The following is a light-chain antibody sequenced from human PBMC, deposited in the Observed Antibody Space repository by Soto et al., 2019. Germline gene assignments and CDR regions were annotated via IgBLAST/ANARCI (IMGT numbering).Light chain of an antibody. CDR3: QQYYSTPIT. J-gene: IGKJ5*01. CDR2: WAS. Sequence: DIVMTQSPDSLAVSLGERATINCKSSQSGLYSSNNKNYLAWYQQKPGQPPKLLIYWASTRESGVPDRFSGSGSGTDFPLTISSLQAEDVAVYYCQQYYSTPITFGQGTRLEIK. V-gene: IGKV4-1*01. CDR1: QSGLYSSNNKNY.